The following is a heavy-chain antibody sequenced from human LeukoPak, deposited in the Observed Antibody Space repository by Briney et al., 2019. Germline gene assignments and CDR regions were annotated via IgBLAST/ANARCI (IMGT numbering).Heavy chain of an antibody. Sequence: SETLSLTCTVSGGSISSYYWSWIRQPAGKGLEWIGRIYTSGSTNYDPSLKSRVTMSVDTSKNQFSLKLSSVTAADTAVYYCARGVRDFWNGYQSRADWFDPWGQGTLVTVSS. D-gene: IGHD3-3*01. CDR1: GGSISSYY. CDR3: ARGVRDFWNGYQSRADWFDP. CDR2: IYTSGST. J-gene: IGHJ5*02. V-gene: IGHV4-4*07.